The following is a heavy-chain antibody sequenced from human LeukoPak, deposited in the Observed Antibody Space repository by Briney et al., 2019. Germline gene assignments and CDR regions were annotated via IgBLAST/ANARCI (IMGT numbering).Heavy chain of an antibody. D-gene: IGHD3-16*01. Sequence: GGSLRLSCAASGFTFSNYGIHWVRQPPGKGLEWVAFIWYDGSKKNYTDSVEGRLTISRDNSKNTLYLQMNSLRGDDTAVYFCARDGQGGSPYAQDYWGQGTLVTVSS. CDR1: GFTFSNYG. V-gene: IGHV3-30*02. J-gene: IGHJ4*02. CDR3: ARDGQGGSPYAQDY. CDR2: IWYDGSKK.